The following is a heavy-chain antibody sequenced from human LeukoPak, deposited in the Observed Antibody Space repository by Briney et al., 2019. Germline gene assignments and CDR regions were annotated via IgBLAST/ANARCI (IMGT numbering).Heavy chain of an antibody. CDR2: ISYDGSNK. D-gene: IGHD6-19*01. V-gene: IGHV3-30*18. CDR1: GFTFSSYG. Sequence: PGRSLRLSCAASGFTFSSYGMHWVRQAPGRGLEWVAVISYDGSNKYYADSVKGRFTISRDNSKNTLYLQMNSLRAEDTAVYYCAKMRGEFSTGWYHDAFDIWGQGTMVTVSS. CDR3: AKMRGEFSTGWYHDAFDI. J-gene: IGHJ3*02.